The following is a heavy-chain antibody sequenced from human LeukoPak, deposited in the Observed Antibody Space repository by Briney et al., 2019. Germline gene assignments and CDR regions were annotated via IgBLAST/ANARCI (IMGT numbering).Heavy chain of an antibody. V-gene: IGHV4-59*01. CDR1: GGSISSYY. D-gene: IGHD4-17*01. CDR3: ARVVPWGYGDYEVQAFDI. Sequence: SETLSLTCTVSGGSISSYYWSWIRQPPGKGLEWIGYIYYSGSTNYNPSLKSRVTISVDTSKNQFSLKLSSVTAADTAVYYCARVVPWGYGDYEVQAFDIWGQGTMVTVSS. CDR2: IYYSGST. J-gene: IGHJ3*02.